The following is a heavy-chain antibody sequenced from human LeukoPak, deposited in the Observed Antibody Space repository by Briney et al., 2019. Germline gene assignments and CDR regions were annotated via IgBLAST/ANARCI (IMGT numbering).Heavy chain of an antibody. CDR3: ARGSRCSSTSCYRTRPPKRKNYYYGMDV. V-gene: IGHV3-33*01. D-gene: IGHD2-2*02. J-gene: IGHJ6*02. CDR1: GFTFSSYG. Sequence: GGSLRLSCAASGFTFSSYGMHWVRQAPGKGLEWVAVIWYDGSNKYYADSVKGRFTISRDNSKNTLYLQMNSLRAEDTAVYYCARGSRCSSTSCYRTRPPKRKNYYYGMDVWGQGTTVTVSS. CDR2: IWYDGSNK.